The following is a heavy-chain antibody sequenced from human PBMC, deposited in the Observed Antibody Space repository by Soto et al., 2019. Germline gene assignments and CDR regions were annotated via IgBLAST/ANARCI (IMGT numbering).Heavy chain of an antibody. CDR3: ARARGTSRYNWFDP. V-gene: IGHV1-69*13. D-gene: IGHD1-26*01. J-gene: IGHJ5*02. CDR2: IIPLFGTT. CDR1: GGTFNTSG. Sequence: SVKVSCKASGGTFNTSGISWVQQAPGQGIEWMGGIIPLFGTTNYAQRFKGRVTITADESTNTVHMELSSLRFGDTAIYYCARARGTSRYNWFDPWGQGTLVTVSS.